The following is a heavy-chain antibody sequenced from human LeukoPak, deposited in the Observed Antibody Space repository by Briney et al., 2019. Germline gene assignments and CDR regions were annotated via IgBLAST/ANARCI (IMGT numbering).Heavy chain of an antibody. J-gene: IGHJ4*02. CDR3: ARQPLYCSSAGCYCNSVCQHDY. CDR2: IYYSGST. V-gene: IGHV4-39*01. CDR1: GGSVSSSSYY. Sequence: SETLSLTCTVSGGSVSSSSYYWGWIRQPPGKGLEWIGSIYYSGSTYYNPSLKSRVTVSVDTSKNQLSLKLSSVTAADTAVYYCARQPLYCSSAGCYCNSVCQHDYWGQGTLVTVSS. D-gene: IGHD2-2*01.